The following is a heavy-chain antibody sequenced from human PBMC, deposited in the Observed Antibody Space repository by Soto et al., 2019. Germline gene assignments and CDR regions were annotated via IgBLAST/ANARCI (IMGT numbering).Heavy chain of an antibody. CDR1: GGSFSDYA. V-gene: IGHV1-69*14. CDR2: IVPMLRTP. CDR3: ARGLGGSYFPFDY. D-gene: IGHD1-26*01. J-gene: IGHJ4*02. Sequence: QVQLVQSGAEVKKPGSSVKVSCKASGGSFSDYAINWVRQAPGPGLEWRGGIVPMLRTPNYARKFQGRVTITAEKSTSTVSMELTSLTSDDTAVYYCARGLGGSYFPFDYWGQGTLVTVSS.